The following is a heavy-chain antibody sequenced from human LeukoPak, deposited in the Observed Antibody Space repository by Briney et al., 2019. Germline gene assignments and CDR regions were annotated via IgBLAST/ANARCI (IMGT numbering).Heavy chain of an antibody. D-gene: IGHD6-13*01. CDR2: ISYDGSNK. V-gene: IGHV3-30-3*01. J-gene: IGHJ5*02. CDR3: AKVPRQHDNWFDP. CDR1: GFTFSSYA. Sequence: GGSLRLSCAASGFTFSSYAMHWVRQAPGKGLEWVAVISYDGSNKYYADSVKGRFTISRDDAKNSLYLQMNSLRVEDTAVYYCAKVPRQHDNWFDPWGQGTLVTVSS.